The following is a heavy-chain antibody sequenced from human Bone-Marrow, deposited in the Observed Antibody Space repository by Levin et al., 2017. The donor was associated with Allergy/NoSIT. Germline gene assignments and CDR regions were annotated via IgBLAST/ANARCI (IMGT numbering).Heavy chain of an antibody. Sequence: SETLSLTCNVSGGSIRSSSYYWAWIRQPPGKGLEWIGSIYYSGSTYDNPSLKSRVNMLVDTSQNQFSLRLSSVTAADTAVYYCARHEVGNTRTIDYWGQGTLVTVSA. CDR1: GGSIRSSSYY. J-gene: IGHJ4*02. D-gene: IGHD1-14*01. CDR2: IYYSGST. CDR3: ARHEVGNTRTIDY. V-gene: IGHV4-39*01.